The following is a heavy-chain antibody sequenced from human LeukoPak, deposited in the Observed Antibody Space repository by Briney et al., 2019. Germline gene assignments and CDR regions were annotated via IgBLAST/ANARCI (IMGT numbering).Heavy chain of an antibody. CDR3: ARGSSSIPFDY. CDR2: ISSNGGST. J-gene: IGHJ4*02. Sequence: GGSLRLSCAASGFTFSSYAMHWVRQAPGKGLEYVSAISSNGGSTYYANSVKGRFTISRDNSKNTLYLQMGSLRAEDMAVYYCARGSSSIPFDYWGQGTLVTVSS. D-gene: IGHD6-13*01. V-gene: IGHV3-64*01. CDR1: GFTFSSYA.